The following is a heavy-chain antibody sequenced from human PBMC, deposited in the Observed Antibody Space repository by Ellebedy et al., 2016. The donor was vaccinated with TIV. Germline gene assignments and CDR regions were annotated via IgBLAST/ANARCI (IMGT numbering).Heavy chain of an antibody. Sequence: SLKISXAASGFTFDDYAMHWVRQAPGKGLEWVSGISWNSGTTDYADFVKGRFTISRDNAKNYLYLQMNRLRADDTAFYYCARDLRITARDYYLDYWGQGTLVTVSS. CDR3: ARDLRITARDYYLDY. CDR1: GFTFDDYA. J-gene: IGHJ4*02. CDR2: ISWNSGTT. D-gene: IGHD6-6*01. V-gene: IGHV3-9*01.